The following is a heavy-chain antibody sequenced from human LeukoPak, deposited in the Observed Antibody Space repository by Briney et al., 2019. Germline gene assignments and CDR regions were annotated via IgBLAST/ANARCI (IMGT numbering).Heavy chain of an antibody. J-gene: IGHJ3*02. V-gene: IGHV3-21*01. CDR3: ARDRNPHSGSYPDAFDI. Sequence: GGSLRLSRAASGFTFSSYSMNWVRQAPGKGLEWVSSISSSSSYIYYADSVKGRFAISRDNAKNSLYLQMNSLRAEDTAVYYCARDRNPHSGSYPDAFDIWGQGTMVTVSS. CDR1: GFTFSSYS. D-gene: IGHD1-26*01. CDR2: ISSSSSYI.